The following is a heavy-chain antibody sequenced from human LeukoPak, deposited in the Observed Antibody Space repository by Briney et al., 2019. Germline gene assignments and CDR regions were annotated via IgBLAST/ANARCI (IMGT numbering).Heavy chain of an antibody. Sequence: PSETLSLTCTVSGGSISSYYWSWIRQPPGKGLEWIGYIYYSGSTNYNPSLKSRVTLSMDTSKNQYSLKMTSVTAADTAVYYCAREGGRQWLVSGALDSWGQGTLVTVSS. D-gene: IGHD6-19*01. V-gene: IGHV4-59*01. CDR2: IYYSGST. CDR1: GGSISSYY. CDR3: AREGGRQWLVSGALDS. J-gene: IGHJ5*01.